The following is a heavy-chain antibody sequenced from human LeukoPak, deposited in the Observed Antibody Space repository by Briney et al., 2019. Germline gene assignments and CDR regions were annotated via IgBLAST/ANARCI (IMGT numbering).Heavy chain of an antibody. CDR2: INGSGGST. V-gene: IGHV3-23*01. CDR1: GFTFSNYA. J-gene: IGHJ3*02. D-gene: IGHD3-3*01. CDR3: AKDGPFWSGEVLLSCAFDI. Sequence: GGSLRLSCPASGFTFSNYAMNWVRQPPGKGLDWVSPINGSGGSTYYADSVKGRFTISRDNSKNTLYLQMNSLRAEDTAVYYCAKDGPFWSGEVLLSCAFDIWGQGTMVTVSS.